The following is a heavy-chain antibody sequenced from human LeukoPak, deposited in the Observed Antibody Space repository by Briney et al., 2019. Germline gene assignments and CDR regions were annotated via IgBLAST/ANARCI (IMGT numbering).Heavy chain of an antibody. Sequence: GGSLRLSCAASGFTFSSYSMNWVRQAPGKGLEWVSSISNSSSYIYYADSVKGRFTISRDNAKNSLYLQMNSPRAEDTAVYYCATAAGSGYSIFDYWGQGTLVTVSS. CDR1: GFTFSSYS. D-gene: IGHD3-3*01. V-gene: IGHV3-21*01. CDR3: ATAAGSGYSIFDY. J-gene: IGHJ4*02. CDR2: ISNSSSYI.